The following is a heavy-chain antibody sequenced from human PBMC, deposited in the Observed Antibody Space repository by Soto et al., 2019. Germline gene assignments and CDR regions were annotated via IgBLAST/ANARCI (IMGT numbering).Heavy chain of an antibody. CDR2: SSATGAGT. CDR3: AKDRRAGGNYGFYSDF. D-gene: IGHD1-7*01. J-gene: IGHJ4*02. CDR1: GFTFSSYG. Sequence: GGSLRLSCAASGFTFSSYGMAWVRQAPGKGLEWVSFSSATGAGTYYADSVKGRFTISRDNSKNTLYLQMTSLRADDTAVYYCAKDRRAGGNYGFYSDFWGQGALVTVSS. V-gene: IGHV3-23*01.